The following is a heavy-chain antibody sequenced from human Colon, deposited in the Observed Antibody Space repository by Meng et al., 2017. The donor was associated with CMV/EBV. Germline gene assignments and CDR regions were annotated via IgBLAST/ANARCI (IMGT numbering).Heavy chain of an antibody. CDR1: FTFTNPY. D-gene: IGHD3-10*01. CDR2: IKSTTYDGTA. J-gene: IGHJ4*02. CDR3: TTALLWSGELSTNDY. Sequence: FTFTNPYMSWVRPAPGKGLEWVGRIKSTTYDGTADYAAPVKGRFSISRDDSTNTLYLEMTSLKTEDTAVYHCTTALLWSGELSTNDYWGQGTLVTVSS. V-gene: IGHV3-15*01.